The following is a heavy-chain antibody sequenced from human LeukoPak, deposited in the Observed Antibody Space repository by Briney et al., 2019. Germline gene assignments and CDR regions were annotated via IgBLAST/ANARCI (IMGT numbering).Heavy chain of an antibody. CDR1: GGSISSSSYY. V-gene: IGHV4-39*01. CDR3: ARQDYDILTGCYYMDV. J-gene: IGHJ6*03. Sequence: PSETLSLTCTVSGGSISSSSYYWGWIRQPPGKGLEWIGSIYYSGSTYYHPSLKSRVTISVDTSKNQFSLKLSSVTAADTAVYYCARQDYDILTGCYYMDVWGKGTTVTISS. CDR2: IYYSGST. D-gene: IGHD3-9*01.